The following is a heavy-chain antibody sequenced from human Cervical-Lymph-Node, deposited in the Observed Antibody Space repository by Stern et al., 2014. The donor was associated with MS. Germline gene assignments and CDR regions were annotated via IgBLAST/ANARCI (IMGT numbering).Heavy chain of an antibody. CDR1: GGSISHYY. V-gene: IGHV4-59*13. CDR2: IYDSGRT. Sequence: QVQLQESGPGLVRPSETLSLTRTVSGGSISHYYWHWIRQPPGQGLGWIGHIYDSGRTNYNPSLKSRVTISVDTSKNQFSLNLRSMTAVDTAVYYCAREPPLGSGSYFNFWGQGTLVTVSS. D-gene: IGHD3-10*01. J-gene: IGHJ4*02. CDR3: AREPPLGSGSYFNF.